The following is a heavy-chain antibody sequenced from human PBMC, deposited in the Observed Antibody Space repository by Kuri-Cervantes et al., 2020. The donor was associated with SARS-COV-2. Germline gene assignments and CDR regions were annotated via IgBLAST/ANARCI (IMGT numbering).Heavy chain of an antibody. V-gene: IGHV3-21*01. J-gene: IGHJ3*02. D-gene: IGHD4-11*01. CDR1: GFTFSSYS. CDR2: ISSTSTYI. CDR3: ARTYDTVTGDAFDI. Sequence: GESLTISCTASGFTFSSYSMNWVRQAPGKGLEWVSAISSTSTYINYVDSVKGRFTISRDDAKNSLYLQMSSLRAEDTAVYYCARTYDTVTGDAFDIWGQGTMVTVSS.